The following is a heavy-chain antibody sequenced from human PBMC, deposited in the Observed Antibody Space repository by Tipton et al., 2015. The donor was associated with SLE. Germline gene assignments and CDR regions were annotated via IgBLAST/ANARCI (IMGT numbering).Heavy chain of an antibody. CDR3: ARGGGITMIVVVGFDY. CDR2: IYYSGST. J-gene: IGHJ4*02. Sequence: TLSLTCTVSGGSISSSSYYWGWIRQPPGKGLEWIGSIYYSGSTYYNPSLKSRVTISVDTSKNQFSLKLSSVTAADTAVYYCARGGGITMIVVVGFDYWGQGTLVTASS. CDR1: GGSISSSSYY. D-gene: IGHD3-22*01. V-gene: IGHV4-39*07.